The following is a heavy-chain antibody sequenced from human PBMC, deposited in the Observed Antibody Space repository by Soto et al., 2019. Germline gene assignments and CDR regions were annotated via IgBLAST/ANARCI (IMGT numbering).Heavy chain of an antibody. V-gene: IGHV1-69*01. J-gene: IGHJ4*02. D-gene: IGHD6-19*01. CDR3: AREYSSGGYFDY. CDR1: GGTFSSYA. Sequence: QVQLVQSGAEVKKPGSSVKVSCKASGGTFSSYAISWVRQAPGQGLEWMGGIIPIFGTANYAQKFQGRVTITADESTSTAYMDPSSLRAEDTAVYYRAREYSSGGYFDYWGQGTLVAVSS. CDR2: IIPIFGTA.